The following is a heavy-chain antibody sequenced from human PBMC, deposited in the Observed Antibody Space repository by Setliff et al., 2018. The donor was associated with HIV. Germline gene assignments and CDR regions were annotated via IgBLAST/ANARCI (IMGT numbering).Heavy chain of an antibody. D-gene: IGHD2-15*01. CDR1: GGSISSSSDY. Sequence: PSETLSLTCTVSGGSISSSSDYWGWIRQPPGKGLEWIGYIYYSGSTYYNPSLKSRITISVDTSKNQFSLKLSSVTAADTAVYYCAREYCSAGSCYSGRWGQGMLVTV. J-gene: IGHJ4*02. CDR3: AREYCSAGSCYSGR. CDR2: IYYSGST. V-gene: IGHV4-39*02.